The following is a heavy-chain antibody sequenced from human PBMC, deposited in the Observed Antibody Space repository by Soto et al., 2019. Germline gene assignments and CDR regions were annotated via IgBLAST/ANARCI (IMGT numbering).Heavy chain of an antibody. CDR1: GFTVSSNY. D-gene: IGHD5-12*01. CDR2: IYSGGST. V-gene: IGHV3-53*02. J-gene: IGHJ4*02. Sequence: EVQLVETGGGLIQPGGSLRLSCAASGFTVSSNYMSWVRQAPGKGLEWVSVIYSGGSTYYADSVKGRFTISRDNSKNTLYPQMNSLRAEDTAVYYGARGLASGATSPFDYWGQGTLVTVSS. CDR3: ARGLASGATSPFDY.